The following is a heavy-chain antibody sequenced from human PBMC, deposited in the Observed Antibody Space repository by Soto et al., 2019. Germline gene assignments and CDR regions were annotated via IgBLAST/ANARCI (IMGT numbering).Heavy chain of an antibody. J-gene: IGHJ6*03. CDR2: ISAYNGNT. D-gene: IGHD5-12*01. CDR3: AREVGLNIVATDYYYYMDV. Sequence: ASVKVSCKASGYTFTSYGISWVRQAPGQGLEWMGWISAYNGNTNYAQKLQGRVTMTTDTSTSTAYMELRSLRSGDTAVYYCAREVGLNIVATDYYYYMDVWGKGTTVTVSS. CDR1: GYTFTSYG. V-gene: IGHV1-18*01.